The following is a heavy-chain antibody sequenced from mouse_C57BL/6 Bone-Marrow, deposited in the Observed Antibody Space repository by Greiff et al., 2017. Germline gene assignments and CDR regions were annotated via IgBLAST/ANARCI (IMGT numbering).Heavy chain of an antibody. CDR2: IDPEDGDT. Sequence: VQLQQSGAELVRPGASVKLSCTASGFNIKDYYMHWVKQRPEQGLEWIGRIDPEDGDTEYAPKFQGKATMTADTSSNTAYLQLSSLTSEDTAVYYCTTRRIWGVFAYWGQGTLVTVSA. D-gene: IGHD1-1*02. CDR1: GFNIKDYY. V-gene: IGHV14-1*01. J-gene: IGHJ3*01. CDR3: TTRRIWGVFAY.